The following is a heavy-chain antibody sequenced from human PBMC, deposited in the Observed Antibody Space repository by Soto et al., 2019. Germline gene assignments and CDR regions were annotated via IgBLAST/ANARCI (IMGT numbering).Heavy chain of an antibody. CDR2: INHSGST. V-gene: IGHV4-34*01. Sequence: SETLSLTCAVYGGSFSGYYWSWVRQPPGKGLEWIGEINHSGSTNYNPSLKSRVTISVDTSKNQFSLKLSSVTAADTAVYYCARVFFPPYYCYYMDVWGKGTTVTVS. CDR3: ARVFFPPYYCYYMDV. D-gene: IGHD3-3*01. CDR1: GGSFSGYY. J-gene: IGHJ6*03.